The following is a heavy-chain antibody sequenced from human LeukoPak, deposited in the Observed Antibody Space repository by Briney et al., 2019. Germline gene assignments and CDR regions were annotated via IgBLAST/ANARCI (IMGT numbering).Heavy chain of an antibody. CDR2: IKQDGSEK. CDR3: AREMTTVTTYWFDP. V-gene: IGHV3-7*01. J-gene: IGHJ5*02. D-gene: IGHD4-17*01. Sequence: GGSLRLSCAASGFTFSNYWMSWVRQAPGKGLEWVANIKQDGSEKYYVDSVKGRFTISRDNAKNSLYLQMNSLRAEDTAVYYCAREMTTVTTYWFDPWGQGTLVTVSS. CDR1: GFTFSNYW.